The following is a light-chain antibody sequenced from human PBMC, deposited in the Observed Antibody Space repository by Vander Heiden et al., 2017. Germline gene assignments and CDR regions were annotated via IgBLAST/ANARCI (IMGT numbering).Light chain of an antibody. CDR1: QSVSSY. Sequence: EIVLTPSPVTLSLSPGDRATPSCRASQSVSSYLSWYQQKPGQDPRLLIYDAANRATGIPARFSGSGSGTDDTLTISSREPEDVAVYYCQQRSNWPSLTFGGGTKVEIK. V-gene: IGKV3-11*01. CDR3: QQRSNWPSLT. J-gene: IGKJ4*01. CDR2: DAA.